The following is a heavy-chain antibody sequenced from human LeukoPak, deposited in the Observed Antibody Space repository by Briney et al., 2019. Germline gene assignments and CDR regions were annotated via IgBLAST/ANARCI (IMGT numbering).Heavy chain of an antibody. CDR1: GFTFSSHA. Sequence: GGSLRLSCAASGFTFSSHAMHWVRQAPGKGLEYVSAISSNGGSTSYANSVKGRFTISRDNAKNSLYLEMNSLRAEDTAVYYCARGRSITILRGVAISDGFDMWGQGTMVIVSS. J-gene: IGHJ3*02. D-gene: IGHD3-10*01. V-gene: IGHV3-64*01. CDR2: ISSNGGST. CDR3: ARGRSITILRGVAISDGFDM.